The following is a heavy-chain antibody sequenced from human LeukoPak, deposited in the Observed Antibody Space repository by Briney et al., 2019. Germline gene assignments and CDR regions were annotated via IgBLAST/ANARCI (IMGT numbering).Heavy chain of an antibody. V-gene: IGHV1-2*02. CDR2: INPNSGGT. J-gene: IGHJ5*02. CDR3: ARLVQLARRGWFDP. Sequence: ASVKVSCKASGYNFTGYYMHWVRQAPGQGLEWMGWINPNSGGTNYAQKFQGRVTMTRDTSISTAYMELSRLRSDDTAVYYCARLVQLARRGWFDPWGQGTLVTVSS. CDR1: GYNFTGYY. D-gene: IGHD1-1*01.